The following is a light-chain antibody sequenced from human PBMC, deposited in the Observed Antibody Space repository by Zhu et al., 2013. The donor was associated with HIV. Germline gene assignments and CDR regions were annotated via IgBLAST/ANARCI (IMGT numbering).Light chain of an antibody. CDR3: QQYGSSLGAT. Sequence: EIVLTQSPVTLSVSPGERVILSCRASQSVASNLAWYQQRPGQAPRLLIYGASTRATGVPARFSGSGSGTEFTLTVSSLQSEDFAVYFCQQYGSSLGATFGPGTKVDIK. CDR1: QSVASN. CDR2: GAS. J-gene: IGKJ3*01. V-gene: IGKV3-15*01.